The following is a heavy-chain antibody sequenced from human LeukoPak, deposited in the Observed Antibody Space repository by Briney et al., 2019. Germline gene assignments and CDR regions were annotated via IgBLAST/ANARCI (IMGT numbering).Heavy chain of an antibody. CDR2: IYYSGST. J-gene: IGHJ5*02. D-gene: IGHD1-26*01. CDR3: ARDRGEYSGPNPIWFDP. V-gene: IGHV4-59*12. Sequence: SETLSPTCTVSGGSISTYYWSWIRQPPGKGLEWIGYIYYSGSTYYNPSLKSRVTISVDTSKNQFSLKLSSVTAADTVVYYCARDRGEYSGPNPIWFDPWGQGTLVTVSS. CDR1: GGSISTYY.